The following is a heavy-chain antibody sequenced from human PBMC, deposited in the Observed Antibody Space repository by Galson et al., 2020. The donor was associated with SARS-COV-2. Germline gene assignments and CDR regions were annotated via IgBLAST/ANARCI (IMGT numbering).Heavy chain of an antibody. CDR2: INWNGGST. Sequence: GESLKISCAASGFTFDDYGMSWVRQAPGKGLEWVSGINWNGGSTGYADSVKGRFTISRDNAKNSLYLQMNSLRAEDTALYYCASHIAADGGWLDYWGQGTLVTVSS. CDR3: ASHIAADGGWLDY. CDR1: GFTFDDYG. J-gene: IGHJ4*02. D-gene: IGHD6-13*01. V-gene: IGHV3-20*04.